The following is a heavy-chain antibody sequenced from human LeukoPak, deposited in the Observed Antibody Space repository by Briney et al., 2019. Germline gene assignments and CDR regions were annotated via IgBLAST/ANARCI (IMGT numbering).Heavy chain of an antibody. V-gene: IGHV3-30-3*01. J-gene: IGHJ4*02. CDR1: GFTFSSYA. D-gene: IGHD4-11*01. CDR3: ARDWERRTTVNRINYFDY. CDR2: ISYDGSNK. Sequence: PGGSLRLSCAASGFTFSSYAIHWVRQAPGKGLEWVAVISYDGSNKYYADSVKGRFTISRDNSKNTLYLQMNSLRAEDTAVYYCARDWERRTTVNRINYFDYWGQGTLVTVSS.